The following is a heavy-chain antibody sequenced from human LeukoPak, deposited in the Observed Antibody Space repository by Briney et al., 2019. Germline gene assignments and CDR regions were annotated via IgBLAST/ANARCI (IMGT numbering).Heavy chain of an antibody. J-gene: IGHJ4*02. D-gene: IGHD3-9*01. Sequence: PSETLSLTCTVSGGSISSGGYYWSWIRQHPGKGLEWIGYIYYSGSTHYNPSLKSRVTISVDTSKNQFSLKLSSVTAADTAVYYCAREKTYHDILTGYYPYYFDYWGQGTLVTVSS. V-gene: IGHV4-31*03. CDR1: GGSISSGGYY. CDR3: AREKTYHDILTGYYPYYFDY. CDR2: IYYSGST.